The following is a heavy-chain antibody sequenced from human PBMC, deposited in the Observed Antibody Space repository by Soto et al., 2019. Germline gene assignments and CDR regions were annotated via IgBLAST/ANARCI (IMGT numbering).Heavy chain of an antibody. V-gene: IGHV1-18*01. J-gene: IGHJ5*02. D-gene: IGHD1-26*01. CDR1: GYTFTSYG. Sequence: QVQLVQSGAEVKKPGASVKVSCKASGYTFTSYGISWVRQAPGQGLEWMGWISAYNGNTNYAQKLQGRVTMTTDTTTSTAYLERGSLSTDDTAVYYCARDARELIRLNWFDPWGQGTLVTVSS. CDR2: ISAYNGNT. CDR3: ARDARELIRLNWFDP.